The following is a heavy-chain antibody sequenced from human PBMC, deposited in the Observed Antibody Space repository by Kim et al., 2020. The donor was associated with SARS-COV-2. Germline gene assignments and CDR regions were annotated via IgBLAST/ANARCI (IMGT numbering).Heavy chain of an antibody. CDR3: ASDGGDGRYGGFDI. V-gene: IGHV3-74*01. Sequence: ADSVKGRFTISRDNAKNSLYLQMNTLRAEETAVYYCASDGGDGRYGGFDIWGQGTMVTVYS. J-gene: IGHJ3*02. D-gene: IGHD3-9*01.